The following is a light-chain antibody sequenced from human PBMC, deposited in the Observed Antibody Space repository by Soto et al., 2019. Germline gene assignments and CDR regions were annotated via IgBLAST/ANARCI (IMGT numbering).Light chain of an antibody. CDR1: SSDFGGYNY. J-gene: IGLJ1*01. V-gene: IGLV2-14*03. Sequence: QSVLTQPASVSGSPGQSITISCTGTSSDFGGYNYVSWYQQYPGKVPKLLIYHVSNRPSGVSNRFSGSKSGNTASLTISWLQAEDEADYFCTSFTSDNLYVFGTGTKLTVL. CDR3: TSFTSDNLYV. CDR2: HVS.